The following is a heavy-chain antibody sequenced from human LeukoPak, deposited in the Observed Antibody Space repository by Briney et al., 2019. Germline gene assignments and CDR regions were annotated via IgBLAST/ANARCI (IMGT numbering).Heavy chain of an antibody. V-gene: IGHV3-53*01. CDR1: GFTVSNNY. CDR2: LYAGGTT. J-gene: IGHJ3*02. CDR3: ARLYVVTGTSDAFDI. D-gene: IGHD6-19*01. Sequence: GGSLRLSCAASGFTVSNNYMTWVRQAPGRGLEWVSVLYAGGTTYYADSVKGRFTISRDNSKNTLYLQMNSLRAEDTAVYYCARLYVVTGTSDAFDIWGQGTMVTVSS.